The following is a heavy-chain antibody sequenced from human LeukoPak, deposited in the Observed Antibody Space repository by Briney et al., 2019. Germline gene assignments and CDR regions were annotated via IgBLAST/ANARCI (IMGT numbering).Heavy chain of an antibody. CDR1: GFIFSSYA. Sequence: GGSLRLSCAASGFIFSSYAMSWVRQAPGKGLEWVSGISGSGGSTYNVDSVKGRFTISRDNSKNTLYLQMNSLRAEDTAVYYCAKAVAASDYWGQGTLVTVSS. J-gene: IGHJ4*02. CDR3: AKAVAASDY. D-gene: IGHD5-12*01. CDR2: ISGSGGST. V-gene: IGHV3-23*01.